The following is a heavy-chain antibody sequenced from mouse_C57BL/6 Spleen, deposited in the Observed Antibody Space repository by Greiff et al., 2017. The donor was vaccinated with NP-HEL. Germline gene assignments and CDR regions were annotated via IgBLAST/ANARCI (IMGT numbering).Heavy chain of an antibody. CDR3: ARYSNYEMDY. Sequence: VQLQQPGPELVKPGASVKISCKASGYTFTDYYMNWVKQSHGKSLEWIGDINPNNGGTSYNQKFKGKATLTVDKSSSTAYMELRSLTSEDSAVYYYARYSNYEMDYWGQGTSVTVSS. J-gene: IGHJ4*01. V-gene: IGHV1-26*01. CDR1: GYTFTDYY. D-gene: IGHD2-5*01. CDR2: INPNNGGT.